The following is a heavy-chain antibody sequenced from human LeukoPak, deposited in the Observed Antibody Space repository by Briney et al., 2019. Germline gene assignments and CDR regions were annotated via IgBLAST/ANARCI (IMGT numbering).Heavy chain of an antibody. CDR3: AMLADCSSTSCYLGPRFDY. CDR1: GFTFSSYS. CDR2: ISSSSSYI. J-gene: IGHJ4*02. V-gene: IGHV3-21*01. D-gene: IGHD2-2*01. Sequence: PGGSLRLSCAASGFTFSSYSMNWVRQAPGKGLEWVSSISSSSSYIYYADSVKGRFTISRDNAKNSLYLQMNSLRAEDTAVYYCAMLADCSSTSCYLGPRFDYWGQGTLVTVSS.